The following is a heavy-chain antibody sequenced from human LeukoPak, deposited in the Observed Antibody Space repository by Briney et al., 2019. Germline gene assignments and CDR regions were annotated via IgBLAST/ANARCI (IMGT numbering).Heavy chain of an antibody. CDR1: GFTFSGYW. J-gene: IGHJ4*02. CDR3: ATLAPQNTYC. V-gene: IGHV3-74*01. CDR2: IRSDGSTT. Sequence: GVSLRLSCAASGFTFSGYWMHWVRHAPDTGLMWVSSIRSDGSTTYYADSVKGLFTISRDNAKNTLFLQMNSLRAEDTAVYYCATLAPQNTYCWGQGRLVAVSS. D-gene: IGHD1/OR15-1a*01.